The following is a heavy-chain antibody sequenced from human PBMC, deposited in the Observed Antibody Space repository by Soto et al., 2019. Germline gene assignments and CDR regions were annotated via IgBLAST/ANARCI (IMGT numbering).Heavy chain of an antibody. V-gene: IGHV3-21*01. Sequence: EVQLVESGGGLVKPGGSLRLSCAASGFTFSSYSMNWVRQAPGKGLEWVSSISSSSSYIYYADSVKGRFTISRDNAKNSLYLQMNSLRAEDTAVYYCAREKKTPYYDFWSGYYNYYYGMDVWGQGTTVTVSS. D-gene: IGHD3-3*01. CDR3: AREKKTPYYDFWSGYYNYYYGMDV. CDR1: GFTFSSYS. CDR2: ISSSSSYI. J-gene: IGHJ6*02.